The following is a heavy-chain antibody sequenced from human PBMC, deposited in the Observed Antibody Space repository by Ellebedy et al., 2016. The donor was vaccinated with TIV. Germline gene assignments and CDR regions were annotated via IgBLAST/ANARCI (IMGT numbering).Heavy chain of an antibody. CDR2: MSPNSGNT. V-gene: IGHV1-8*01. CDR1: GYTFTSYD. D-gene: IGHD1-26*01. Sequence: AASVKVSCKASGYTFTSYDLNWVRQATGQGPEWMGWMSPNSGNTGYAQKFQGRVSMTRDTSITTAYMQLSRLRSDDAAVYFCARDPSGNLPDYWGQGTLVTVSS. J-gene: IGHJ4*02. CDR3: ARDPSGNLPDY.